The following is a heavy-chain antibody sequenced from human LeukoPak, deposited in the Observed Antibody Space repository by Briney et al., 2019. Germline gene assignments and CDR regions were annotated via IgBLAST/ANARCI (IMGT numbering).Heavy chain of an antibody. V-gene: IGHV3-23*01. CDR3: AKDGDAYSSGWYDY. D-gene: IGHD6-19*01. Sequence: GGSLRLSCAASGFTFSSYAMSWVRQAPGKGLEWVSCISGGGHSTYYADSVKGRFTISRDNSKNTLFLQMKSLRAEDTAVYYCAKDGDAYSSGWYDYWGQGTLVTVSS. CDR1: GFTFSSYA. J-gene: IGHJ4*02. CDR2: ISGGGHST.